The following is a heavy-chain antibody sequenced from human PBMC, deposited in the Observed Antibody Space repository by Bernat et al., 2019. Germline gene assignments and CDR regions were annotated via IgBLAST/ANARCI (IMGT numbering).Heavy chain of an antibody. Sequence: QVQLQQWGAGLLKPSETLSLTCTVSGGSVSSGSYYWSWIRQPPGKGLEWIGYIYYSGSTNYNPSLKSRVTISVDPSNNQFPLRLSSVTAADPAVYSCAREVKPSNAFWGGYEGREIPLYYFDSWGQGTVLTVSS. J-gene: IGHJ4*02. CDR2: IYYSGST. V-gene: IGHV4-61*01. CDR1: GGSVSSGSYY. CDR3: AREVKPSNAFWGGYEGREIPLYYFDS. D-gene: IGHD3-3*01.